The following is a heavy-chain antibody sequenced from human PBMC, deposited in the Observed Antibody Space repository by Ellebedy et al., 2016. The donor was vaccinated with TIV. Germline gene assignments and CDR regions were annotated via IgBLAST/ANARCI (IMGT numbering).Heavy chain of an antibody. V-gene: IGHV3-53*01. CDR2: IYSGGST. CDR1: GFTVSSNY. J-gene: IGHJ6*02. D-gene: IGHD6-6*01. Sequence: GESLKISXAASGFTVSSNYMSWVRQAPGKGLEWVSVIYSGGSTYYADSVKGRFTISRDNSKNTLYLQMNSLRAEDTAVYYCARLYSSSSQLPYYYYYYGMDVWGQGTTVTVSS. CDR3: ARLYSSSSQLPYYYYYYGMDV.